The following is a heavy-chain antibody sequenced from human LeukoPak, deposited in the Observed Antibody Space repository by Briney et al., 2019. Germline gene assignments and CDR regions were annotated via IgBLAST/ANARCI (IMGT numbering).Heavy chain of an antibody. V-gene: IGHV4-39*01. Sequence: PSETLSLTCTVSGGSISSSSYYWGWIRQPPGKGLEWIGSIYYSGSTYYNPSLKSRVTISVDTSKNQFSLKLSSVTAADTAVYYCVDTAIWDHWGQGTLVTVSS. CDR3: VDTAIWDH. CDR1: GGSISSSSYY. CDR2: IYYSGST. D-gene: IGHD5-18*01. J-gene: IGHJ4*02.